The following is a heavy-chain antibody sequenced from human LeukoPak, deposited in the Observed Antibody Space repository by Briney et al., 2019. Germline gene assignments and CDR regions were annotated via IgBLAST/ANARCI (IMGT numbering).Heavy chain of an antibody. V-gene: IGHV3-23*01. CDR2: ISGSGGST. D-gene: IGHD6-13*01. CDR3: AKRPGYSSSWFYFDY. CDR1: GFTFSIYA. J-gene: IGHJ4*02. Sequence: PGGSLRLSCVASGFTFSIYAMSWVRQAPGKGLEWVSGISGSGGSTHYADSVQGRFTVSRDNSKNTLYLQMINLRAEDTAVYYRAKRPGYSSSWFYFDYWGQGTLVTVSS.